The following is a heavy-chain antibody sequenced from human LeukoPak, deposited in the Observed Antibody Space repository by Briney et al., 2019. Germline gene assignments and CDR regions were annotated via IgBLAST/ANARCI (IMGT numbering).Heavy chain of an antibody. CDR1: GGSLSSSSYY. D-gene: IGHD3-10*01. CDR2: IYYSGST. Sequence: SETLSLTCTVSGGSLSSSSYYWGWIRQPPGKGLEWIGSIYYSGSTYYNPSLKSRVTISVDTSKNQFSLKLSSVTAADTAVYYCARVGITMVRGVIKDAFDIWGQGTMVTVSS. J-gene: IGHJ3*02. CDR3: ARVGITMVRGVIKDAFDI. V-gene: IGHV4-39*07.